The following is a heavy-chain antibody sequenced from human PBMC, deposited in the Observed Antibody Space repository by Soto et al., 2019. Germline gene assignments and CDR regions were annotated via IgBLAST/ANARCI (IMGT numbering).Heavy chain of an antibody. CDR1: GFTFSGYG. J-gene: IGHJ6*01. V-gene: IGHV3-30*18. CDR2: ISYDGSNK. CDR3: AKGLVGYVFGVQDYHYGMDV. D-gene: IGHD2-8*02. Sequence: QVQLVESGGGGVQPGTSVSLSCAASGFTFSGYGMHWVRQAPGKGLEWVAAISYDGSNKHYADSVKGRFTISRDNSKNTLPLQKNGLRGEDTAVYHCAKGLVGYVFGVQDYHYGMDVWGQGATVIVSS.